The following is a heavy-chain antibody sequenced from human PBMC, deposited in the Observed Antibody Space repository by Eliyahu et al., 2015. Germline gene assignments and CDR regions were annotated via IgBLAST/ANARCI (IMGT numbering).Heavy chain of an antibody. CDR1: GYTFTSXX. D-gene: IGHD3-10*01. V-gene: IGHV1-3*01. CDR3: ARGGLLWFGESELDAFDI. J-gene: IGHJ3*02. CDR2: INAGNGNT. Sequence: QVQLVQSEAEVKKPGASVKVSCKASGYTFTSXXMHWVRQAPGQRLEWMGWINAGNGNTKYSXKFQGRVTITRDTSASTAYMELSSLRSEDTAVYYCARGGLLWFGESELDAFDIWGQGTMVTVSS.